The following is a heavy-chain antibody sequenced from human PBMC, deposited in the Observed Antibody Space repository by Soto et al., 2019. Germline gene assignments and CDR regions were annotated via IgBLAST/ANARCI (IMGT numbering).Heavy chain of an antibody. D-gene: IGHD2-2*01. Sequence: GGSLRLSCAASGFTFSSYWMHWVRQARGKGLVWVSRINSDGSSTSYADSVKGRFTISRDNAKNTLYLQMNSLRAEDTAVYYCARLSTVVPAAMDYYYGMDVWGQGTTVTVSS. J-gene: IGHJ6*02. CDR3: ARLSTVVPAAMDYYYGMDV. CDR2: INSDGSST. CDR1: GFTFSSYW. V-gene: IGHV3-74*01.